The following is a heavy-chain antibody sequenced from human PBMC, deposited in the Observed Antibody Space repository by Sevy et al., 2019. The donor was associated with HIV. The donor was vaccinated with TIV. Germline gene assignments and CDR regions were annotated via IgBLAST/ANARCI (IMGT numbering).Heavy chain of an antibody. CDR2: IYYSGST. CDR3: ARGPTYYDILTGHDFYGMDV. D-gene: IGHD3-9*01. J-gene: IGHJ6*02. Sequence: SETLSLTCTVSGGSVSSGSYYWSWIRQPPGKGLEWIGYIYYSGSTNYNPSLKSRVTISVDTSKNQFSLKLSSVTAADTAVYYSARGPTYYDILTGHDFYGMDVWGQGTTVTVSS. CDR1: GGSVSSGSYY. V-gene: IGHV4-61*01.